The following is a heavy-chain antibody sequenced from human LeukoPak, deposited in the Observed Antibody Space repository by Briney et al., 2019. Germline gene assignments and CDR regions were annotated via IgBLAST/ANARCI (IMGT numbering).Heavy chain of an antibody. D-gene: IGHD2-2*01. CDR3: ARSPYGSTSTNYFVDV. J-gene: IGHJ6*03. CDR2: IRHGGSS. Sequence: PSATLSLTCTVSGGSITSYYWSWFRQPPGKGMEWIGYIRHGGSSSYNPSLKSRVAISADPSKSQLSLNLRSVTAADTAVYYCARSPYGSTSTNYFVDVWGKGTTVTVSS. CDR1: GGSITSYY. V-gene: IGHV4-59*01.